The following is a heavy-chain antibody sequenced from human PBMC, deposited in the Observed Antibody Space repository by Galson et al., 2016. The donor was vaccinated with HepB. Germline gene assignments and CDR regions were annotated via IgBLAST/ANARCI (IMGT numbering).Heavy chain of an antibody. CDR2: IYSGDST. CDR1: GFIFSDYG. J-gene: IGHJ5*02. D-gene: IGHD6-19*01. Sequence: SLRLSCAASGFIFSDYGMNWVRQAPGKGLEWVSVIYSGDSTNYADSVKGRFTISRDNSMNTLYLQMNSLRVEDTAVYYCARGKAVTGSDPLDPWGQGTLVTVSS. V-gene: IGHV3-53*01. CDR3: ARGKAVTGSDPLDP.